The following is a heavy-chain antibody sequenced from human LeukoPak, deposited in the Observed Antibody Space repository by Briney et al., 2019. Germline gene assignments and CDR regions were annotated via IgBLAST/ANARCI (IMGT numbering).Heavy chain of an antibody. V-gene: IGHV3-74*01. J-gene: IGHJ4*02. Sequence: GGSLRLSCAASGFTFSTYWMHWVRQAPGKGLVWVSHINIDGNTTTYADSVKGRFTISRDNAKNTLYLQMNSLRAEDTAVYYCARGTRGYSGYDLLYWGQGTLVTVSS. CDR1: GFTFSTYW. CDR2: INIDGNTT. D-gene: IGHD5-12*01. CDR3: ARGTRGYSGYDLLY.